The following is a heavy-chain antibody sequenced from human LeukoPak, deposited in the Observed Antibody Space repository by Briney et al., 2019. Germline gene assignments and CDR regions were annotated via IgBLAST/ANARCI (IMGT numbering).Heavy chain of an antibody. D-gene: IGHD4-17*01. CDR1: GFTFDDYG. Sequence: GGSLRLSCAASGFTFDDYGMSWVRQAPGKGLEWVSGINWNGGSTGYADSVKGRFTISRDNSKNTLYLQMNSLRAEDTAVYYCARPTTVTTQTIRYFDLWGRGTLVTVSS. V-gene: IGHV3-20*04. CDR2: INWNGGST. CDR3: ARPTTVTTQTIRYFDL. J-gene: IGHJ2*01.